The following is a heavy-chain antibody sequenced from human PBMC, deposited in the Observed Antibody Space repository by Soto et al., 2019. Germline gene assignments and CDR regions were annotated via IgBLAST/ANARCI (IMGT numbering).Heavy chain of an antibody. Sequence: QVQLVQSGAEVKKPGSSVRVYCKASGTILSSYTISWVRQAPGQGLEWMGRIIPILGETNSAQKFQGRVTLTADKSTNTAYMQLNSLRLEDTAVYYCARGLGGRMDDWGQGTTVTVSS. CDR2: IIPILGET. D-gene: IGHD3-16*01. J-gene: IGHJ6*02. V-gene: IGHV1-69*08. CDR1: GTILSSYT. CDR3: ARGLGGRMDD.